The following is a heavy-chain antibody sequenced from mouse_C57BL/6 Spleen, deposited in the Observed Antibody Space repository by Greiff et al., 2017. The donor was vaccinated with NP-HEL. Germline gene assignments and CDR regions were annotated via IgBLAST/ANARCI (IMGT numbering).Heavy chain of an antibody. CDR3: ARDKRYYGSSSYAMDY. D-gene: IGHD1-1*01. J-gene: IGHJ4*01. CDR2: ISDGGSYT. V-gene: IGHV5-4*01. CDR1: GFTFSSYA. Sequence: EVQLVESGGGLVKPGGSLKLSCAASGFTFSSYAMSWVRQTPEKRLEWVATISDGGSYTYYPDNVKGRFTISRDNAKNNLYLQMSHLKSEDTAMYYCARDKRYYGSSSYAMDYWGQGTSVTVSS.